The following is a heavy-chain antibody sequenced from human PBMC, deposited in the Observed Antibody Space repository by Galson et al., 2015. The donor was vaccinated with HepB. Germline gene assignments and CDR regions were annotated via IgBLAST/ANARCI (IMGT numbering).Heavy chain of an antibody. CDR3: VATPQGYGMDV. CDR1: GYTFTNYW. Sequence: QSGAEVKKPGESLRISCQGSGYTFTNYWISWVRQKPGKGLEWMLNINPPDSYTNYNPSFQGHVSISADKSINTAYLQWSSLQASDTAMYYCVATPQGYGMDVWGHGTTVTVSS. CDR2: INPPDSYT. V-gene: IGHV5-10-1*01. J-gene: IGHJ6*02.